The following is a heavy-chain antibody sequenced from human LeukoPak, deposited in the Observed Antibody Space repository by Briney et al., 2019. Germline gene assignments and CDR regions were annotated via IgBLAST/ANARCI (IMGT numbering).Heavy chain of an antibody. D-gene: IGHD5-18*01. J-gene: IGHJ4*02. Sequence: GGSLRLSCAASGFTFDDYAMHWFRQAPGKGLEWVSGISWNSGSIGYADSVKGRFTISRDNAKNSLYLQMNSLRAEDTALYYCAKARRIQLWFNGLDYWGQGTLVTVSS. CDR3: AKARRIQLWFNGLDY. CDR2: ISWNSGSI. CDR1: GFTFDDYA. V-gene: IGHV3-9*01.